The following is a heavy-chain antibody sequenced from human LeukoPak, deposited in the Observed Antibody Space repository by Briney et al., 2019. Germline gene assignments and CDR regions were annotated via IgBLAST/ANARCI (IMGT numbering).Heavy chain of an antibody. V-gene: IGHV3-7*01. CDR1: GFTFNNAW. D-gene: IGHD6-19*01. Sequence: GGSLRLSCAASGFTFNNAWMSWVRQAPGKGLEWVANIKQDGSEKYYVDSVKGRFTISRDNAKNSLYLQMNSLRAEDTAVYYCARDLASSGWYGRYYYYYGMDVWGQGTTVTVSS. CDR2: IKQDGSEK. J-gene: IGHJ6*02. CDR3: ARDLASSGWYGRYYYYYGMDV.